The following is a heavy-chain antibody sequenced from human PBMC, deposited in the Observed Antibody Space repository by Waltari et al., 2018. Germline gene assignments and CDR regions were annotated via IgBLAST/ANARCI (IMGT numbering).Heavy chain of an antibody. CDR2: LDPKDAET. CDR3: HLMARNSVVAAAATPSYFSYMDV. Sequence: QVQVVQSGTEVKEPGASVRVSCKISGYTLTGLSIHWVRQLPVEGLEWMGHLDPKDAETIYSKRFQGRVTMTEDTATDNAYRELSSLRSEDTAVYYCHLMARNSVVAAAATPSYFSYMDVWGRGTTVTVSS. J-gene: IGHJ6*03. D-gene: IGHD2-15*01. CDR1: GYTLTGLS. V-gene: IGHV1-24*01.